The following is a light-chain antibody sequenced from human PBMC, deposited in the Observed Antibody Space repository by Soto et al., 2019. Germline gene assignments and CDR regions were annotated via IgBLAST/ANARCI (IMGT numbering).Light chain of an antibody. CDR3: QQYGSSPGT. CDR1: QSVSSSY. CDR2: GAS. Sequence: EIVLTHSPGTLSLSPGERATLSCRASQSVSSSYLAWYQQKPGQAPRLLLYGASSRATGIPDRFSGSGSGTDFTLTISRLEPEDFAVYYCQQYGSSPGTFGQGTKVDIK. J-gene: IGKJ1*01. V-gene: IGKV3-20*01.